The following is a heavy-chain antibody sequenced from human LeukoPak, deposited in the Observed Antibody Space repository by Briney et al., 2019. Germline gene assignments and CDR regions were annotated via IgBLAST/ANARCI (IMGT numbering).Heavy chain of an antibody. D-gene: IGHD5-24*01. Sequence: SGSLSLTCVVSGGSISGSNWWSWVRQPPEKGLEWIGEISHDGSTNYNPSLKSRVTISVDKSNNHFSLKLTSVIAADTAMYYCARGDNYVFDVWGRGTLVSVSS. V-gene: IGHV4-4*02. CDR3: ARGDNYVFDV. CDR1: GGSISGSNW. CDR2: ISHDGST. J-gene: IGHJ2*01.